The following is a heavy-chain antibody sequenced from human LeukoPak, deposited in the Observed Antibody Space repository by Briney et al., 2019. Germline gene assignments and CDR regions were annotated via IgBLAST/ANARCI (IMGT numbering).Heavy chain of an antibody. D-gene: IGHD3-10*01. V-gene: IGHV1-2*02. CDR2: INPNSGGT. Sequence: ASVKVSCKASGYTFTGYYIHWVRQAPGQGLEWMGWINPNSGGTNYTQKFQGRVTMTRDTSISTAYMELSRLRSDDTALHYCARDPTYYYGSGSYSMDPWGQGTLVTVSS. CDR1: GYTFTGYY. CDR3: ARDPTYYYGSGSYSMDP. J-gene: IGHJ5*02.